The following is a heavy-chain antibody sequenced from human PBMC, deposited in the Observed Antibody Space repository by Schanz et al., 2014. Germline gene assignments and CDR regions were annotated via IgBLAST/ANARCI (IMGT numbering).Heavy chain of an antibody. D-gene: IGHD3-10*01. CDR2: INQDGYDK. CDR1: EFTFNTYC. V-gene: IGHV3-7*01. Sequence: EVQLVESGGGLVQPGGSLRLSCAASEFTFNTYCMSWVRQAPGKGLEWVASINQDGYDKHYVDSVEGRFTISRDNAKKSLYLQMNTLRAEDTAIYYCVRVEGSSGSASSYRALNVWGQGTTVTVSS. J-gene: IGHJ3*01. CDR3: VRVEGSSGSASSYRALNV.